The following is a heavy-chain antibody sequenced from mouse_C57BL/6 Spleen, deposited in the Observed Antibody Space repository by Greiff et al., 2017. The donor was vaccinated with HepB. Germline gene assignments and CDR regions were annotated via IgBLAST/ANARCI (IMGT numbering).Heavy chain of an antibody. Sequence: QVQLQQPGAELVRPGTSVKLSCKASGYTFTSYWMHWVKQRPGQGLEWIGVIDPSDSYTNSNQKFKGKATLTVDTSSSTAYMQLSSLTSEDSAVYYCARNSFDYWGQGTTLTVSS. CDR2: IDPSDSYT. V-gene: IGHV1-59*01. CDR1: GYTFTSYW. J-gene: IGHJ2*01. CDR3: ARNSFDY.